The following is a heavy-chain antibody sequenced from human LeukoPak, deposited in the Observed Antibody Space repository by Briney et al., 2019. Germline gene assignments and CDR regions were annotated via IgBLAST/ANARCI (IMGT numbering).Heavy chain of an antibody. Sequence: SETLSLTCTVSGGSISSYYWSWIRQPPGKGLEWIGYIYYSGSTNYNPSLKSRVTISVDTSKKQFSLKLSSVTAADTAVYYCAREGGSSYYYYYMDVWGKGTTVTVSS. CDR3: AREGGSSYYYYYMDV. J-gene: IGHJ6*03. CDR2: IYYSGST. CDR1: GGSISSYY. V-gene: IGHV4-59*12. D-gene: IGHD6-6*01.